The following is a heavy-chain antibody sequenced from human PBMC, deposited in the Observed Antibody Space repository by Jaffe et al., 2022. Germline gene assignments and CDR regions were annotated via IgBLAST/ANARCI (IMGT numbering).Heavy chain of an antibody. CDR1: AASISSRSFY. J-gene: IGHJ6*03. D-gene: IGHD6-13*01. CDR3: AREFVDNSRWSQYNYYYMDV. V-gene: IGHV4-61*02. CDR2: IYISGST. Sequence: QVQLQESGPGLVKPSQTLSLTCTVSAASISSRSFYWSWIRQSAGKGLEWIGHIYISGSTNYNPSLKSRVTLSLDSSKNQFSLKLSSVTAADTAVYYCAREFVDNSRWSQYNYYYMDVWGKGTKVTVSS.